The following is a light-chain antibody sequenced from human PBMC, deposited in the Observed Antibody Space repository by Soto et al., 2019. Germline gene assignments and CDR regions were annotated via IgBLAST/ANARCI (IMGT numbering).Light chain of an antibody. Sequence: DIQMTQSPSSLSASVGDRVTITCRASQSISSYLNWYQQKPGKDPKLLIYAASSLQSGVPLRFSGSASGTDFTLTISRLPPEDIATYHCQQSYSTPITFGGGTKVEIK. V-gene: IGKV1-39*01. CDR3: QQSYSTPIT. CDR2: AAS. CDR1: QSISSY. J-gene: IGKJ4*01.